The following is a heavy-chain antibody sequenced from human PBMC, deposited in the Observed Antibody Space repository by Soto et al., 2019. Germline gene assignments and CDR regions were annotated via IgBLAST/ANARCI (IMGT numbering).Heavy chain of an antibody. D-gene: IGHD6-13*01. Sequence: EVQLVESGGGLVQPGGSLRLSCAASGFTFSSHWMYWVRQAPGKGLEWVATITQDGSTQYYVDSVKGRFTISRDNSKNSLFLQMNSLRAEDTAVYSCARVAAAGRGTDYWGQGTLVTVSS. CDR1: GFTFSSHW. J-gene: IGHJ4*02. CDR3: ARVAAAGRGTDY. V-gene: IGHV3-7*04. CDR2: ITQDGSTQ.